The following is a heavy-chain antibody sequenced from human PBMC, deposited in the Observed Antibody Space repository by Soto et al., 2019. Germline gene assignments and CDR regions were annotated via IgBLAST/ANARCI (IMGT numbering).Heavy chain of an antibody. CDR2: VKSKADGGTT. CDR3: STRGGH. CDR1: GVNFNDAW. J-gene: IGHJ4*02. Sequence: EVQLVESGGGLVKPGGSLRLSCAASGVNFNDAWMSWVRQAPGKGLEWVGRVKSKADGGTTDYAAPVNGRFIVSRDDLQNRLYLEMSSLRIEDLGVYFCSTRGGHWGQGALITVSS. V-gene: IGHV3-15*01.